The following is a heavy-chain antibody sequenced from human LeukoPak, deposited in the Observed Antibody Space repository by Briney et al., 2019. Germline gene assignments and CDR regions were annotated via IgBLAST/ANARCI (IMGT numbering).Heavy chain of an antibody. Sequence: SETLSLTCTVSGASISSTSYYWGWIRQPPGKGLEWIGSTYYRGTTYYNPSLKSRVTISLDTSKNQFSLKLSSVTAADTAVYYCARDSRDGYTTFNDYWGQGTLVTVSS. CDR1: GASISSTSYY. CDR2: TYYRGTT. D-gene: IGHD5-24*01. V-gene: IGHV4-39*07. CDR3: ARDSRDGYTTFNDY. J-gene: IGHJ4*02.